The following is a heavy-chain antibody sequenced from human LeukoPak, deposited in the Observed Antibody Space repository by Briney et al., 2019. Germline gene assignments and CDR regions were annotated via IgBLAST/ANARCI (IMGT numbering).Heavy chain of an antibody. CDR2: INTKTGNP. V-gene: IGHV7-4-1*02. CDR3: AKGGWVTIAGMDY. CDR1: GHTFTSYY. D-gene: IGHD6-13*01. J-gene: IGHJ4*02. Sequence: ASVKVSCKASGHTFTSYYMHWVRQAPGQGLEWMGYINTKTGNPTYAQGFTGRFVFSLDTSVSTAYLQISSLKPGDTAVYYCAKGGWVTIAGMDYWSQGTLVTVSS.